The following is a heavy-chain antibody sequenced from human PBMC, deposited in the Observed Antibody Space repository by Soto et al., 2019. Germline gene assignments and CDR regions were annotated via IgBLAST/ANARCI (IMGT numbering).Heavy chain of an antibody. J-gene: IGHJ5*02. CDR1: GGSLRPNS. V-gene: IGHV4-59*08. CDR3: ARLGEYYQSLAP. D-gene: IGHD2-2*01. CDR2: IYFGGTT. Sequence: PSETLCLTCTVSGGSLRPNSWAWIRQPPGKGLEWVGYIYFGGTTSYNPSLKSRVTISLETSNSQFSLRLTSVTAADMAVYYCARLGEYYQSLAPWGPGTLVTVSA.